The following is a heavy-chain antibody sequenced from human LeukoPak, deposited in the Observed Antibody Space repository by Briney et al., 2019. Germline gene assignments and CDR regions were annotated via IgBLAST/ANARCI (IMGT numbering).Heavy chain of an antibody. CDR2: ISSSSSTI. CDR3: ARDSRAFIGDPAPDY. J-gene: IGHJ4*02. Sequence: GGSLRLSCAASGFTFSSYSMNWVRQAPGKGLEWVSYISSSSSTIYYADSVKGRFTISRDNAKNSLYLQMNSLRAEDTAVYYCARDSRAFIGDPAPDYWGQGTLVTVSS. V-gene: IGHV3-48*04. CDR1: GFTFSSYS. D-gene: IGHD1-26*01.